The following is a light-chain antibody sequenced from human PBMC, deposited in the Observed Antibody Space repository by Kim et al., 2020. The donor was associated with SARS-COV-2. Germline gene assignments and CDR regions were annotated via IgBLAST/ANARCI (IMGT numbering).Light chain of an antibody. CDR1: QSVCSHC. CDR3: QQYGIVPPYT. J-gene: IGKJ2*01. CDR2: SVS. Sequence: EIVLTQSPGTLSLSPGERATLSCRTSQSVCSHCLAWYQQKPGQPPRLLIYSVSNRAAGIPDRLSGSGSGTDFTLTISRQEAEDFALYYCQQYGIVPPYTFGQGTKLEI. V-gene: IGKV3-20*01.